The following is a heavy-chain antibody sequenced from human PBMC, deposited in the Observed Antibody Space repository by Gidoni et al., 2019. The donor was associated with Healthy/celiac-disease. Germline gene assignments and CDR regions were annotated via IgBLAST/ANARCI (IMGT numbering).Heavy chain of an antibody. CDR1: GFTFSSYG. J-gene: IGHJ4*02. Sequence: QVQLVESGGGVVQPGRSLRLSCAASGFTFSSYGMPWVRQAPGQGLEWVAVISYDGSNKYYADSVKGRFTISRDNSKNTLYLQMNSLRAEDTAVYYCAKDFRYYDYWGQGTLVTVSS. CDR3: AKDFRYYDY. CDR2: ISYDGSNK. V-gene: IGHV3-30*18.